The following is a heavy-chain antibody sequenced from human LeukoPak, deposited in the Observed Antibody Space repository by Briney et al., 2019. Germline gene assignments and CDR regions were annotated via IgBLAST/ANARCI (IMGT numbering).Heavy chain of an antibody. J-gene: IGHJ3*01. CDR1: GFTFSSYA. Sequence: PGRSLRLSCAASGFTFSSYAMHWVRQAPGKGLGWVAGLSSDGTNKYYADSVQGRFTISRDTSKNTLYLLMNSLRGEDTAVYYCARDQIRYSNSPEALDLWGQGTLVSVSS. CDR2: LSSDGTNK. V-gene: IGHV3-30-3*01. CDR3: ARDQIRYSNSPEALDL. D-gene: IGHD5-18*01.